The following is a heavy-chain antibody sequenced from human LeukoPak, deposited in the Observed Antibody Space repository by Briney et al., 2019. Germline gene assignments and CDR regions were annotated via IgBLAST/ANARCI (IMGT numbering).Heavy chain of an antibody. CDR3: TRDRAYDAFDI. Sequence: PGGSLRLSCAASGFMFSKSWMHWVRQVPGKGLVWVSRIDTDGSTRNYADSVKGRFTISRDNAKNTLYLQMNSLRVEDTAIYYCTRDRAYDAFDIWGQGTMVTVSS. D-gene: IGHD2-21*01. V-gene: IGHV3-74*01. CDR2: IDTDGSTR. J-gene: IGHJ3*02. CDR1: GFMFSKSW.